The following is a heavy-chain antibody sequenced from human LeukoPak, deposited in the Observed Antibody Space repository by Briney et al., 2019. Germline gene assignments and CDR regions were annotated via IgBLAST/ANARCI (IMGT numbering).Heavy chain of an antibody. V-gene: IGHV4-34*01. CDR2: INNSVST. CDR3: ARMYYDYVWGSYRSLDY. Sequence: KPSETLSLTCAVDGGSFSGYYWSWIRQPPGKGLEWIGEINNSVSTNYNPSLKSRVTISVDTSKNQFSLKLSSVTAADTAVYYCARMYYDYVWGSYRSLDYWGQGTLVTVSS. D-gene: IGHD3-16*02. CDR1: GGSFSGYY. J-gene: IGHJ4*02.